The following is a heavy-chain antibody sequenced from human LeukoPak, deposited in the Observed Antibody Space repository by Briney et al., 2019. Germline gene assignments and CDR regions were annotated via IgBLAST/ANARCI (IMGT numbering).Heavy chain of an antibody. Sequence: GGSLRLSCAASGFTFSSYSMNWVRQAPGKGLEWVSSISSSSSYIYYADSVKGRFTISRDNAKNSLYLQMNSLRAEDTAVYYCARAPKWYGDFFFDYWGQGTLVTVSS. CDR3: ARAPKWYGDFFFDY. CDR1: GFTFSSYS. J-gene: IGHJ4*02. V-gene: IGHV3-21*01. D-gene: IGHD4-17*01. CDR2: ISSSSSYI.